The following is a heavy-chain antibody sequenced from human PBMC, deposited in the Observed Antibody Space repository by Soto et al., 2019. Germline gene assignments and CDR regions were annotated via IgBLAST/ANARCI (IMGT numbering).Heavy chain of an antibody. D-gene: IGHD3-10*01. CDR2: MSDGGGYT. CDR3: AKERSGVVVRDFGS. CDR1: GLSFKNSP. J-gene: IGHJ4*02. Sequence: GGSLTRSCVAAGLSFKNSPMHWVRQAPGKGLEWVSGMSDGGGYTSYSDGVKGRFTVSRDTSKNTLSLVMNGLRVGDTAIYYCAKERSGVVVRDFGSWGQGTLVT. V-gene: IGHV3-23*01.